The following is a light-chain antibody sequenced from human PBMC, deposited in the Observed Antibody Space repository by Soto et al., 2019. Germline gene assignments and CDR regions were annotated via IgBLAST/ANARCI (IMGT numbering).Light chain of an antibody. J-gene: IGKJ2*02. CDR3: QQYNSFQGT. Sequence: DIPMTQSPSTLSASVGDRVTITCRASQSISSWLAWYQQKPGKAPKLLIYDASSLESGVPSRFSGSGSGTEFTLTISSLQPDDFATYHCQQYNSFQGTFGQGTKLEIK. V-gene: IGKV1-5*01. CDR1: QSISSW. CDR2: DAS.